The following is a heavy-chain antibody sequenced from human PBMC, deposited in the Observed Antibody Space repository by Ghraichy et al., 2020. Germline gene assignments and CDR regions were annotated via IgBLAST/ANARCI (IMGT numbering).Heavy chain of an antibody. CDR3: ARDNHHLGNDC. V-gene: IGHV3-30-3*01. CDR2: ISYDGSDK. Sequence: GGSLRLSCAASGFTFGNYAMHWLRQAPGKGLEWVALISYDGSDKYYADSVKGRFIISRDNSKSTVYFQMNSLRVEDTAVYYCARDNHHLGNDCWGQGTLVTVSS. J-gene: IGHJ4*02. D-gene: IGHD1-14*01. CDR1: GFTFGNYA.